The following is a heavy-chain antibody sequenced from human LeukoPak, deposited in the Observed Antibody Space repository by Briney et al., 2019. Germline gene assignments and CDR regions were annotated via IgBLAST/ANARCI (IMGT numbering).Heavy chain of an antibody. D-gene: IGHD1-26*01. J-gene: IGHJ4*02. CDR2: IYYSGST. CDR1: GVSISGSYYY. Sequence: PSETLSLTCAVSGVSISGSYYYWGWLRQPPGRGLEWVGNIYYSGSTYYNASLQSRVTISINTYKNQFSLRLNSVTAADTAMYYCVKSGGYGLIDYWGPGTLVTVSS. CDR3: VKSGGYGLIDY. V-gene: IGHV4-39*01.